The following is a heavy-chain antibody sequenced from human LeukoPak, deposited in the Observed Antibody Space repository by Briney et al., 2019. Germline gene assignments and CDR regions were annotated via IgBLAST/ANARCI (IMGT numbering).Heavy chain of an antibody. J-gene: IGHJ4*02. D-gene: IGHD3-16*01. Sequence: ASVKVSCKASGYTFRNYYLHWVRQAPEQGLEWMGWINPDNGDTKYAQKFQGRVTLTRDTSINTAYMELNVLRPDDSAIYFCARIFSLSFDYWGQGALVSVSS. CDR1: GYTFRNYY. V-gene: IGHV1-2*02. CDR2: INPDNGDT. CDR3: ARIFSLSFDY.